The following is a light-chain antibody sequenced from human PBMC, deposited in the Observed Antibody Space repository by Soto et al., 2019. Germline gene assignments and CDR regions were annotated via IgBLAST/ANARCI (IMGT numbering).Light chain of an antibody. CDR2: DAS. CDR1: QSGSSY. V-gene: IGKV3-20*01. Sequence: EIVLTQSPGTLSLSPGERATLSCRASQSGSSYLAWYQQKPGQAPRLVIYDASSRATGIPDRFSGSGSGTDFTLTSSRLEPEYFAVYYCQQYGTSPRTFGQGTKVEIK. J-gene: IGKJ1*01. CDR3: QQYGTSPRT.